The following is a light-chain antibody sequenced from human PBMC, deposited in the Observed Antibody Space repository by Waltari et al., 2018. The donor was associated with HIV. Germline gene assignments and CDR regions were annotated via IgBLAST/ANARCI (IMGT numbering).Light chain of an antibody. CDR1: ALPKPL. V-gene: IGLV3-25*03. J-gene: IGLJ3*02. Sequence: SYEVTQPPSVSVSPGQTALHTCSGDALPKPLTYTYQQKPGQAPTLVIYKDTERPSGIPERFSGSSSGTIVTLTISGVQAEDEADYYCQSGDSSGTYWVVGGGTKLTV. CDR3: QSGDSSGTYWV. CDR2: KDT.